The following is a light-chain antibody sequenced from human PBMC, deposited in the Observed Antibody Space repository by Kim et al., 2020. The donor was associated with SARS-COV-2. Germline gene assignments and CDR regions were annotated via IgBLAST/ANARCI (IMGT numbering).Light chain of an antibody. V-gene: IGLV2-14*01. CDR1: SSDVGGYNY. Sequence: QSALTQPASVSGSPGQSITISYTGTSSDVGGYNYVSWYQQHQGKAPKLMIYDVSKRPSGVSNRFSGSKSGNTASLTISGLQAEDEADYYCSSYTSSSTLYVFGTGTKVTVL. CDR2: DVS. J-gene: IGLJ1*01. CDR3: SSYTSSSTLYV.